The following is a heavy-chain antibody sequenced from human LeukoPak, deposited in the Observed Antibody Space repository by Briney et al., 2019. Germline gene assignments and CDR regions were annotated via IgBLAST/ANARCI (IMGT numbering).Heavy chain of an antibody. V-gene: IGHV3-64*01. CDR3: ARSSIVVVSILDY. CDR2: ISSNGGST. Sequence: GGSLRLSCAASGFPFSSYAMHWVRQAPGKGLEYVSAISSNGGSTSYANAVKGRFTISRDNSKNTLYLQMGSLRAEDMAVYYCARSSIVVVSILDYWGQGTLVTVSS. J-gene: IGHJ4*02. CDR1: GFPFSSYA. D-gene: IGHD2-2*01.